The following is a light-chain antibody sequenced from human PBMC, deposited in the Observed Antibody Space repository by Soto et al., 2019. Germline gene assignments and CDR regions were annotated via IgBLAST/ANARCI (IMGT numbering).Light chain of an antibody. CDR1: QTISKY. V-gene: IGKV1-39*01. CDR3: QQSYTAPRT. Sequence: DIQMTQSPSSLSASVGDRVTITCRASQTISKYLNWYQHKPGKAPELLIYASSSLQTGVPSRFSGSGSGTDLTLTISSLQSEDFATYYCQQSYTAPRTFGQGTKVEI. CDR2: ASS. J-gene: IGKJ1*01.